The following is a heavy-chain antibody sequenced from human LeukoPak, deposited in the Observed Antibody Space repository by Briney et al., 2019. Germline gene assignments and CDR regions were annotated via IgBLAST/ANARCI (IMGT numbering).Heavy chain of an antibody. D-gene: IGHD3-10*01. CDR3: AKASIITMVRGPVFQH. CDR2: ISGSGGST. CDR1: GFTFSSYA. J-gene: IGHJ1*01. V-gene: IGHV3-23*01. Sequence: GGSLRLSCAASGFTFSSYAMSWVRQAPGKGLEWVSAISGSGGSTNYADSVKGRFTISRDNSKNTLYLQMNRLRAEDTAVYYCAKASIITMVRGPVFQHWGQGTLVTVSS.